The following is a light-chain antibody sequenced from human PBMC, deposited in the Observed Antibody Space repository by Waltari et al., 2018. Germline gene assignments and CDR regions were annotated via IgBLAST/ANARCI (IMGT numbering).Light chain of an antibody. V-gene: IGLV2-11*01. J-gene: IGLJ3*02. CDR3: CSYAGRYTWV. Sequence: QSALTQPRSVSGSPGQSVTISCTGTSSDVGGYNYVSWFQQHPGKAPKLMIHDFSKRPSGVPVRCSGSKSGNTASLTISGLQADDETDYYCCSYAGRYTWVFGGGTKLTVL. CDR1: SSDVGGYNY. CDR2: DFS.